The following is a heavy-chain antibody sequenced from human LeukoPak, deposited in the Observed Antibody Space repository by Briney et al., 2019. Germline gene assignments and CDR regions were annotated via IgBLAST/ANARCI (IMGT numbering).Heavy chain of an antibody. J-gene: IGHJ6*03. CDR1: GFTFSSSA. V-gene: IGHV3-23*01. Sequence: GGSLRLSCAASGFTFSSSAMNWVRQAPGKGLEWVSAISGSGGSTYYADSVKGRFTISRDNSRNTLSLQMNSLRSEDTAVYYCAKDPRKVRVSVVPAARYMDVWGKGTTVTISS. D-gene: IGHD2-2*01. CDR3: AKDPRKVRVSVVPAARYMDV. CDR2: ISGSGGST.